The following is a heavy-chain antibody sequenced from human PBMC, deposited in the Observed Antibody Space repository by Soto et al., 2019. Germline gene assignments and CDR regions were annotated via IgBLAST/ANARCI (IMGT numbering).Heavy chain of an antibody. Sequence: EVQLVESGGGLVQPGGSLRLSCAASGFTFSLYSMSWVRQAPGKGLEWVSYISRSSTGIHYADSVKGRFTISRDDATNSMQLQRNSLRDGDTAVYYCARAVTWGLDVWGQGTTVSISS. V-gene: IGHV3-48*02. D-gene: IGHD3-10*01. J-gene: IGHJ6*02. CDR3: ARAVTWGLDV. CDR2: ISRSSTGI. CDR1: GFTFSLYS.